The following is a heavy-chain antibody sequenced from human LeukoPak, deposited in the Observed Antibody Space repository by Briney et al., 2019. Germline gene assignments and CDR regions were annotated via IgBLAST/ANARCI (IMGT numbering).Heavy chain of an antibody. V-gene: IGHV1-3*01. J-gene: IGHJ4*02. D-gene: IGHD1-26*01. CDR3: ARDGLVGATD. CDR1: GYTFSNYA. Sequence: VASVKVSCKASGYTFSNYAIHWVRQAPGQRLEWVGWISGGNGKPKYSPKFQGRVTITRDPSATTDYMELRSLNSEDTGVYYCARDGLVGATDWGQGPLVPVSS. CDR2: ISGGNGKP.